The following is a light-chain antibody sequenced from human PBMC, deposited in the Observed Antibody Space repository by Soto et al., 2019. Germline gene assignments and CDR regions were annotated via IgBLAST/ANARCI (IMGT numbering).Light chain of an antibody. J-gene: IGLJ2*01. CDR3: SSFTTSSTRI. CDR1: SSDVGGYNY. CDR2: EVN. V-gene: IGLV2-14*01. Sequence: QSALTQPASVSGSPGQSITISCTGTSSDVGGYNYISWYQQHPGKVPKLLIYEVNNRPSGVSNHFYGSKSGNTASLTISGLQAEDEADYYCSSFTTSSTRIFGGGTKLTVL.